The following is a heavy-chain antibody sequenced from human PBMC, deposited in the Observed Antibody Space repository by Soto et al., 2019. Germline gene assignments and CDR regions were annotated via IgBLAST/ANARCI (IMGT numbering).Heavy chain of an antibody. V-gene: IGHV1-69*13. CDR2: IIPIFGTA. J-gene: IGHJ4*02. D-gene: IGHD5-12*01. CDR1: GGTFSSYA. CDR3: ARVSRGGYNPHYFDY. Sequence: ASVKVSCKASGGTFSSYAISWVRQAPGQGLEWMGGIIPIFGTANYAQKFQGRVTITADESTSTAYMELSSLRSEDTAVYYCARVSRGGYNPHYFDYWGQGTLVTVSS.